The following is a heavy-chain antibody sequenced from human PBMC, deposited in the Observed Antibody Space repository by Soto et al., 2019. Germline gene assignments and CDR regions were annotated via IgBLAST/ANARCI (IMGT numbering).Heavy chain of an antibody. CDR3: ARPRRGSYYYYYYGMDV. D-gene: IGHD1-26*01. J-gene: IGHJ6*02. CDR2: IIPIFGTA. V-gene: IGHV1-69*01. Sequence: QVQLVQSGAEVKKPGSSVKVSCKVSGGTFSSYAISWVRQAPGQGLEWMGGIIPIFGTANYAQKFQGRVTITADESTSTAYMELSSLTSEDTAVYYCARPRRGSYYYYYYGMDVWGQGTTVTVSS. CDR1: GGTFSSYA.